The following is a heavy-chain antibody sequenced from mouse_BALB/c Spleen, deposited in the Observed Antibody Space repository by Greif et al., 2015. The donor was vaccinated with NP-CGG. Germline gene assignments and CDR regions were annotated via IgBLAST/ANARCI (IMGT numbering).Heavy chain of an antibody. CDR1: GYTFTDYA. CDR3: AFITDWYFDV. Sequence: QVQLKQSGAELVRPGASVKISCKGSGYTFTDYAMHWVKQSHAKSLEWIGVISTYYGDASYNQKFKGKATMTVDKSSSTAYMELARLTSEDSAIYYCAFITDWYFDVWGAGTTVTVSS. D-gene: IGHD1-1*01. J-gene: IGHJ1*01. V-gene: IGHV1S137*01. CDR2: ISTYYGDA.